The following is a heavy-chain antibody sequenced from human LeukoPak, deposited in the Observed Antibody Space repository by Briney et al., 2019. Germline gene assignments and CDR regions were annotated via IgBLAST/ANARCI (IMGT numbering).Heavy chain of an antibody. V-gene: IGHV3-53*01. CDR2: VYSGGST. Sequence: GGSLRLSCAASGFTVSSNYMSWVRQAPWKGLEWVSVVYSGGSTYYADSVKGRFTISRDNSKNTLYLQMNSLRVEDTAVYYCARVIVAANTFDAFDIWGQGTMVTVSS. CDR3: ARVIVAANTFDAFDI. D-gene: IGHD5-12*01. CDR1: GFTVSSNY. J-gene: IGHJ3*02.